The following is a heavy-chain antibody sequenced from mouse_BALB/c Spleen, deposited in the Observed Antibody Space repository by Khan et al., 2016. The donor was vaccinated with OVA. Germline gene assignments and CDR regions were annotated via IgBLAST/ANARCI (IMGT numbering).Heavy chain of an antibody. Sequence: VQLQQSGAELVKPGASVKISCKATGYTFSSYWIEWVKQRPGHGLEWIGEILPGSGSTNYNEKFKGKATFTADASSNTAYLQLSSLPSEDSAVFDVDRKGIYFDGSSYDYAIDYWGQGTSVTVSS. V-gene: IGHV1-9*01. CDR2: ILPGSGST. J-gene: IGHJ4*01. D-gene: IGHD1-1*01. CDR1: GYTFSSYW. CDR3: DRKGIYFDGSSYDYAIDY.